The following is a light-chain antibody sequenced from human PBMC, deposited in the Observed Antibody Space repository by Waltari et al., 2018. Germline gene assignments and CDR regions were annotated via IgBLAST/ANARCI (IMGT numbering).Light chain of an antibody. CDR3: QAWDSSTVV. V-gene: IGLV3-1*01. Sequence: SYELTQPPSVSVSPGQTASITCSGDELGDKYACWYQQKPGQSPVLVIYQDSKRPSGIPGRFSGSNSGNTATLTISGTQAMDEADYSCQAWDSSTVVFGGGTKLTVL. J-gene: IGLJ2*01. CDR1: ELGDKY. CDR2: QDS.